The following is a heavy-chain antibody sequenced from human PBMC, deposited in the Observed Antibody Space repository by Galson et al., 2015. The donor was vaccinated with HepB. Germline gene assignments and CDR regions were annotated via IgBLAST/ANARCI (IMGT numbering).Heavy chain of an antibody. D-gene: IGHD1-26*01. V-gene: IGHV1-69*06. CDR1: GGTFSSYA. CDR3: ARAGRRVAGAIRTTSGFDY. Sequence: SVKVSCKASGGTFSSYAISWVRQAPGQGLGWMGGIIPIFGTANYAQKFQGRVTITADKSTSTAYMELSSLRSEDTAVYYCARAGRRVAGAIRTTSGFDYWGQGTLVTVSS. CDR2: IIPIFGTA. J-gene: IGHJ4*02.